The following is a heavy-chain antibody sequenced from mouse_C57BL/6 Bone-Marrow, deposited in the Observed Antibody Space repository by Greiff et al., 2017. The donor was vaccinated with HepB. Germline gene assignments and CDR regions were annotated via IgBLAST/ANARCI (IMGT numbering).Heavy chain of an antibody. CDR3: ASPSYYREAWFAY. CDR2: ISDGGSYT. D-gene: IGHD2-14*01. V-gene: IGHV5-4*03. J-gene: IGHJ3*01. CDR1: GFTFSSYA. Sequence: EVKLMESGGGLVKPGGSLKLSCAASGFTFSSYAMSWVRQTPEKRLEWVATISDGGSYTYYPDNLKGRFTISRDNAKNNLYLQMSHLKSEDTAMYYCASPSYYREAWFAYWGQGTRVTVSA.